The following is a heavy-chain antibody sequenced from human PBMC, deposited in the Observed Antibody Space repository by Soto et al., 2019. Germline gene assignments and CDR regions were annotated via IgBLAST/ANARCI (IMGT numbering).Heavy chain of an antibody. D-gene: IGHD2-21*02. CDR1: GGSISSSSYY. V-gene: IGHV4-39*01. CDR3: ARRNRGDWIFDY. J-gene: IGHJ4*02. Sequence: SETLSLTCTVSGGSISSSSYYWGWIRQPPGKGLEWIGSIYYSGSTYYNPSLKSRVTISVDTSKNQFSLKLSSVTAADTAVYYCARRNRGDWIFDYWGQGTLVTVSS. CDR2: IYYSGST.